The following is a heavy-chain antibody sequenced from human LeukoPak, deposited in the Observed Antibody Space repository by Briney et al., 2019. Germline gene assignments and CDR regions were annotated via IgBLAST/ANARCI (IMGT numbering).Heavy chain of an antibody. CDR1: GGSISSYY. CDR2: IYYSGST. V-gene: IGHV4-59*08. D-gene: IGHD6-25*01. J-gene: IGHJ2*01. CDR3: ARQGGGFWYFDL. Sequence: SETLSLTCTVSGGSISSYYWSWIRQPPGKGLEWIGYIYYSGSTNYNPSLKSRVTISVDTSKNQFPLKLSSVTAADTAVYYCARQGGGFWYFDLWGRGTLVTVSS.